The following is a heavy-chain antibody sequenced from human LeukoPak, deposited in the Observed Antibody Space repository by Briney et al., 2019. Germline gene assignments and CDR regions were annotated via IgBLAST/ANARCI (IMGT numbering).Heavy chain of an antibody. Sequence: SQTLSLTCAVYGSSFSGYYWSWIRQPPGKGLEWIAEINYSGSTNYNPSLKTRLTISVDTSRNRFSLKLSSVTAADTAVYYCASIHAYFGMDVWGQGTTVTVSS. V-gene: IGHV4-34*01. CDR1: GSSFSGYY. CDR3: ASIHAYFGMDV. J-gene: IGHJ6*02. CDR2: INYSGST.